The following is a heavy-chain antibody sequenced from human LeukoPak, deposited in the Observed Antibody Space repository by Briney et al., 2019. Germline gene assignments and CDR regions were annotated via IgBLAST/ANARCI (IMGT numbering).Heavy chain of an antibody. CDR1: GGSVSSFY. CDR2: ISWNSGSI. V-gene: IGHV3-9*01. Sequence: LSLTCTVSGGSVSSFYWSWIRQPPGKGLEWVSGISWNSGSIGYADSVKGRFTISRDNAKNSLYLQMNSLRAEDTALYYCAKGDYSGSYLFDYWGQGTLVTVSS. CDR3: AKGDYSGSYLFDY. D-gene: IGHD1-26*01. J-gene: IGHJ4*02.